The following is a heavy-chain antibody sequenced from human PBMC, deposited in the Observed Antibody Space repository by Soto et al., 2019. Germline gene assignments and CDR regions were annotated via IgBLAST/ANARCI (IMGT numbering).Heavy chain of an antibody. J-gene: IGHJ6*02. CDR3: ARNYYDSSGYYYERYYYGMDV. D-gene: IGHD3-22*01. CDR1: GGTFSSYA. Sequence: ASVKVSCKASGGTFSSYAISWVRQAPGQGLEWMGGIIPIFGTANYAQKFQGRVTITADKSTSTAYMELSSLRSEDTAVYYCARNYYDSSGYYYERYYYGMDVWGQGTTVTVS. CDR2: IIPIFGTA. V-gene: IGHV1-69*06.